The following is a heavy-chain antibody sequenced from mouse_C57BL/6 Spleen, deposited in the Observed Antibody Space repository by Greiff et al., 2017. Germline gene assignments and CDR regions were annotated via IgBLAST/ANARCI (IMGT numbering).Heavy chain of an antibody. J-gene: IGHJ2*01. D-gene: IGHD1-1*01. CDR1: GFTFSSYA. V-gene: IGHV5-4*01. CDR3: ARDNPRGSSSLDY. CDR2: ISDGGSYT. Sequence: EVKLVESGGGLVKPGGSLKLSCAASGFTFSSYAMSWVRQTPEKRLEWVATISDGGSYTYYPDNVKGRFTISRDNAKNNLYLQMSHLKSEDTAMYYCARDNPRGSSSLDYWGQGTTLTVSS.